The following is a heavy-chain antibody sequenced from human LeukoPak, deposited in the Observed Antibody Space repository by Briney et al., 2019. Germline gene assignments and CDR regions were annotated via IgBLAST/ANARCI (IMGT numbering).Heavy chain of an antibody. CDR2: IYYSGST. J-gene: IGHJ4*02. Sequence: SETLSLTCTVSGGSINSYYWSWIRQPPGKGLEWIGYIYYSGSTNYNPSLKSRVTIAVDTSKNQFSLKLSSVTAADTAMYYCARPPDLAAPGYWGQGTLVTVSS. CDR3: ARPPDLAAPGY. V-gene: IGHV4-59*08. CDR1: GGSINSYY. D-gene: IGHD2-15*01.